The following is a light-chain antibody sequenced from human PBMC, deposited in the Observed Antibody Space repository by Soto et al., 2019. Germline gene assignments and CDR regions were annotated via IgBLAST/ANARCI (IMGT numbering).Light chain of an antibody. CDR1: QSVSSN. CDR3: QQYNNWPPT. J-gene: IGKJ1*01. CDR2: GAS. Sequence: EIVMWQSPATLSVSPGERATLSCRASQSVSSNLAWYQQKPGQAPRLLIYGASTRATGIPARFSGSGSGTEFTLTISSLQSEDFAVYYCQQYNNWPPTFGQGTKVDIK. V-gene: IGKV3-15*01.